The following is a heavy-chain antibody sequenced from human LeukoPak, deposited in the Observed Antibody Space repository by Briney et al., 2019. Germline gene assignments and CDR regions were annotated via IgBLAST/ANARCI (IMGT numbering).Heavy chain of an antibody. Sequence: GRSLRLSCAASGFTFSSYGMHWVRQAPGKGLEWVGVISYDGSNKYYADSVKGRFTISRDNSKNTLYLQMNSLRAEDTAVYYCAESAYCSSTSCYYHYYYGMDVWGQGTTVTVSS. CDR2: ISYDGSNK. CDR1: GFTFSSYG. J-gene: IGHJ6*02. CDR3: AESAYCSSTSCYYHYYYGMDV. D-gene: IGHD2-2*01. V-gene: IGHV3-30*18.